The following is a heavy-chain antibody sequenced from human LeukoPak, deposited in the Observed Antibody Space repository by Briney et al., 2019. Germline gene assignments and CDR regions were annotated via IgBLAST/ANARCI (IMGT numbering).Heavy chain of an antibody. D-gene: IGHD3-3*01. J-gene: IGHJ5*02. CDR1: GYTFTSYD. CDR2: VNPNSGNT. Sequence: VASVKVSCKASGYTFTSYDINWVRQATGQGLEWMGWVNPNSGNTGYAQKFQGRVTMTRNTSISTAYMELSSLRSEDTAVYYCARGGNDFWSGYNWFDPWGQGTLVTVSS. V-gene: IGHV1-8*01. CDR3: ARGGNDFWSGYNWFDP.